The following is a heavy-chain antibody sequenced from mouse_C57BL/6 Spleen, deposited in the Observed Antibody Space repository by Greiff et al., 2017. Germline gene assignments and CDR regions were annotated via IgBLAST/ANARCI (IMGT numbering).Heavy chain of an antibody. CDR3: ATGPTPYAMYY. CDR2: ISSGSSTI. Sequence: DVKLVESGGGLVKPGGSLKLSCAASGFTFSDYGMHWVRQAPEKGLEWVAYISSGSSTIYYADTLKGRFTISRDKAKNTLFLQMTSLRSEDTAMYYCATGPTPYAMYYWGQGTSVTVSS. V-gene: IGHV5-17*01. J-gene: IGHJ4*01. CDR1: GFTFSDYG. D-gene: IGHD3-3*01.